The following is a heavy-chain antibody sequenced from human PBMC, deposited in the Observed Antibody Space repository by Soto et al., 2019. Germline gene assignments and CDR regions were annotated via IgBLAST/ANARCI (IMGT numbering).Heavy chain of an antibody. CDR1: RFTFISYA. V-gene: IGHV3-30-3*01. J-gene: IGHJ6*02. CDR3: ARDLVVVVPAAILYYYYGMDV. Sequence: GGSLRLSCAASRFTFISYAMHWVRQAPGKGLEWVAVISYDGSNKYYANSVKGRFTISRDNSKNTLYLQMNSLRAEDTAVYYCARDLVVVVPAAILYYYYGMDVWGQGTTGTVSS. D-gene: IGHD2-2*02. CDR2: ISYDGSNK.